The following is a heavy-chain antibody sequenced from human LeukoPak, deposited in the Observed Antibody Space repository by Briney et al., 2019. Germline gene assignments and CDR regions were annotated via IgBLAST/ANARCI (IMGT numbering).Heavy chain of an antibody. CDR3: ATRKIVGATRSFDY. CDR1: GGSISSYY. J-gene: IGHJ4*02. D-gene: IGHD1-26*01. CDR2: IYYSGST. Sequence: SETLSLTCTVSGGSISSYYWSWIRQPPGKGLEWIGYIYYSGSTNYNPSLKSRVTISVDTSKNQFSLKLSSVTAAETAVYYCATRKIVGATRSFDYWGQGTLVTVSS. V-gene: IGHV4-59*08.